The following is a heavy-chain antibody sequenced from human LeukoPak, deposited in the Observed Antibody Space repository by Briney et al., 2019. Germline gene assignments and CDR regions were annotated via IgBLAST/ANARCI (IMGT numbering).Heavy chain of an antibody. D-gene: IGHD6-6*01. CDR1: GGSFSCYY. V-gene: IGHV4-34*01. CDR3: ARGLPRIAARLWTDY. J-gene: IGHJ4*02. CDR2: INHSGST. Sequence: SETLSLTCAVYGGSFSCYYWSWIRQPPGKWLEWIGEINHSGSTNYNPSLKSRVTISVDTSKNQFSLKLSSVTAADTAVYYCARGLPRIAARLWTDYWGPGTLVTVSS.